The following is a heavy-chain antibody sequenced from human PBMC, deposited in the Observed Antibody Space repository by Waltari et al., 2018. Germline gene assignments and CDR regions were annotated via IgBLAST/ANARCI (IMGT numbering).Heavy chain of an antibody. CDR3: ARGSGIVVVPAAIFI. J-gene: IGHJ4*02. V-gene: IGHV1-2*02. D-gene: IGHD2-2*01. Sequence: QVQLVQTGAEVKKPGASVKVSCRASGYTFTRSYRHGVRQAPGQGLEWMGWFNPNSGGTNYAQKFQGRVTMTRDTSISTAYMELSRLRSDDTAVYYCARGSGIVVVPAAIFIWGQGTLVTVSS. CDR1: GYTFTRSY. CDR2: FNPNSGGT.